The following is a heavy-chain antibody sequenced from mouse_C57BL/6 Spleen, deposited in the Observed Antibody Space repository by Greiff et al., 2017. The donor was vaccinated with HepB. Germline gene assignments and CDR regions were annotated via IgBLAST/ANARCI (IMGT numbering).Heavy chain of an antibody. V-gene: IGHV1-74*01. CDR3: AIHLTGHYYAMDY. D-gene: IGHD4-1*01. CDR1: GYTFTSYW. J-gene: IGHJ4*01. CDR2: IHPSDSDT. Sequence: QVQLQQPGAELVKPGASVKVSCKASGYTFTSYWMHWVKQRPGQGLEWIGRIHPSDSDTNYNQKFKGKATLTVDKSSSTAYMQLSSLISEDSAVYYCAIHLTGHYYAMDYWGQGTSVTVSS.